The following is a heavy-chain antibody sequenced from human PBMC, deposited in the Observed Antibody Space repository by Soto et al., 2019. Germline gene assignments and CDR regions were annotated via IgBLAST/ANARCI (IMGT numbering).Heavy chain of an antibody. CDR3: ARDLPPVDY. Sequence: QVQLVQSGAEVKKPGASVKVSCKASGYTFTSYAMHWVRQAPGQRLEWMGWINAGNGNTKYSQKFQGSVTITSDTSASTAYMELSSLRSEDTAVYYCARDLPPVDYWGQGALVTVSS. V-gene: IGHV1-3*01. J-gene: IGHJ4*02. CDR2: INAGNGNT. CDR1: GYTFTSYA.